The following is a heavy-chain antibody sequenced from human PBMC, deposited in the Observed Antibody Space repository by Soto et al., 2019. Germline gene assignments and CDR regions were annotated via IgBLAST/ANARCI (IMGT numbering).Heavy chain of an antibody. CDR2: IYYSGST. CDR3: ASLPNGMDV. CDR1: GGSISSSSYY. V-gene: IGHV4-39*07. Sequence: SETLSLTCTVSGGSISSSSYYWGWIRQPPGKGLEWIGSIYYSGSTYYNPPLKSRVTISVDTSKNQFSLKLTSVTAADTAVYYCASLPNGMDVWGQGTTVTVSS. J-gene: IGHJ6*02.